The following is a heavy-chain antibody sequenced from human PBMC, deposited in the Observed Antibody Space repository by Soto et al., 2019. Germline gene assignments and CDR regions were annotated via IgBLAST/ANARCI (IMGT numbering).Heavy chain of an antibody. CDR3: ARDSSGRHDY. D-gene: IGHD3-22*01. CDR1: GGSLRSGSYY. V-gene: IGHV4-61*01. Sequence: PSETLSLTCSVSGGSLRSGSYYWAWIRQPPGKGLEWIGYIYHSGTTVYNASLRSRVSISVDTSKNQFFLKVNSLTAADTAVYYCARDSSGRHDYWGQGTRVTVSS. J-gene: IGHJ4*02. CDR2: IYHSGTT.